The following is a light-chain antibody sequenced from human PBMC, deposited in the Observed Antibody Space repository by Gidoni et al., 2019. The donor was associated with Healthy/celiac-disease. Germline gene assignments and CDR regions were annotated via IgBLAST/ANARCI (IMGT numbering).Light chain of an antibody. CDR2: GAY. CDR3: KQYSNWRQFT. V-gene: IGKV3-15*01. Sequence: TVLTQSPVTLSVSSGERSALSCRAREAIDYKLGWYQHKPGQALRLLICGAYIRATGGPDRFRVSGCGTECTITIRSRQSEDFAFYYCKQYSNWRQFTVGGGTKVEMK. CDR1: EAIDYK. J-gene: IGKJ4*02.